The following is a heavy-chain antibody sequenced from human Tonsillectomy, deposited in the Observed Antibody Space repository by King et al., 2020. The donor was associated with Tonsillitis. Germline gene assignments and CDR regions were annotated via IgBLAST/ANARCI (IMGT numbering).Heavy chain of an antibody. D-gene: IGHD3-22*01. V-gene: IGHV3-30*18. CDR2: ISYDGSNK. CDR3: AKVYVSRYYFDY. J-gene: IGHJ4*02. Sequence: VQLVESGGGVVQPGRSLRLSCAASGFTFSSYGMHWVRQAPGKGLEWVAVISYDGSNKYYADSVKGRFTISRDNSKNTLYLQMNSLRAEDTAVYYCAKVYVSRYYFDYWGQGTLVSVSS. CDR1: GFTFSSYG.